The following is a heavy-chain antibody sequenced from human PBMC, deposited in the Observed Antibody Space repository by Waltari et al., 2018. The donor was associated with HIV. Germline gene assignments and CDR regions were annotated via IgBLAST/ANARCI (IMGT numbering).Heavy chain of an antibody. V-gene: IGHV3-21*01. CDR1: GFKFDIFT. Sequence: DVQLVESGGGLVKPGQSLRLSCIASGFKFDIFTMTWVRQARGGCFGWDASISTSCYYVYYSDSLKGRVTISRDNAKKSLLLQVNSLTADDTGLYFCVRDRTSETTGDFDSWGQGVPVFVSS. CDR2: ISTSCYYV. J-gene: IGHJ4*02. CDR3: VRDRTSETTGDFDS. D-gene: IGHD1-1*01.